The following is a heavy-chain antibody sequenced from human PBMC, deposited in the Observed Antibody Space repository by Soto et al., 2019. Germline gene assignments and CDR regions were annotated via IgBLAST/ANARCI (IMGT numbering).Heavy chain of an antibody. CDR1: GFSFSYYG. Sequence: QVQMVESGGSVVQPGGSRRLSCAASGFSFSYYGLHWVRQAPGKGLEGLALITHDGYNRYYADSVKGRFTISRDNSKNTIFLQMNSLKSEDTAVYYCAKGSSFDIWGQGTPVTVSS. D-gene: IGHD1-26*01. CDR3: AKGSSFDI. J-gene: IGHJ4*02. V-gene: IGHV3-30*18. CDR2: ITHDGYNR.